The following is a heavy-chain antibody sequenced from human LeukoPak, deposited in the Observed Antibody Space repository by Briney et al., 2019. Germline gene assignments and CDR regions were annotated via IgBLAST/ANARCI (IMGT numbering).Heavy chain of an antibody. Sequence: PGGSLRLSCAASGFIFSSYAISWVRQAPGKGLEWVSAISGSGGSTYYADSVKGRFTISRDNSKNTLYLQMNSLRAEDTAVYYCAKPYYTGGVCYFDYWGQGTLVTVSS. CDR3: AKPYYTGGVCYFDY. D-gene: IGHD2-8*02. J-gene: IGHJ4*02. CDR1: GFIFSSYA. V-gene: IGHV3-23*01. CDR2: ISGSGGST.